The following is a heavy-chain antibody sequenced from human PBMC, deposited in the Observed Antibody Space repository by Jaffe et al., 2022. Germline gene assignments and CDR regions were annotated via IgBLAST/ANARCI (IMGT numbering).Heavy chain of an antibody. CDR3: TRDHFYYDFWSGYYTGYFDY. D-gene: IGHD3-3*01. CDR2: IRSKAYGGTT. Sequence: EVQLVESGGGLVQPGRSLRLSCTASGFTFGDYAMSWFRQAPGKGLEWVGFIRSKAYGGTTEYAASVKGRFTISRDDSKSIAYLQMNSLKTEDTAVYYCTRDHFYYDFWSGYYTGYFDYWGQGTLVTVSS. J-gene: IGHJ4*02. CDR1: GFTFGDYA. V-gene: IGHV3-49*03.